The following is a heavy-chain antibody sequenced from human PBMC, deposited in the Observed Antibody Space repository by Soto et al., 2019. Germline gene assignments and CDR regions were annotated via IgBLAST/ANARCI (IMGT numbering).Heavy chain of an antibody. V-gene: IGHV3-74*01. CDR2: INPDGSRT. D-gene: IGHD1-26*01. CDR3: VRVARGSYDWSVP. J-gene: IGHJ5*02. CDR1: KFTFSSYW. Sequence: EVQLVESGGGLVQPGGSLRLSCAASKFTFSSYWMHWVRQAPGNGLVWVSRINPDGSRTTYAHAVKGRFTISRDNAKQTAFLQLDSLRAEDTPMYYSVRVARGSYDWSVPWGMGTLVTVSP.